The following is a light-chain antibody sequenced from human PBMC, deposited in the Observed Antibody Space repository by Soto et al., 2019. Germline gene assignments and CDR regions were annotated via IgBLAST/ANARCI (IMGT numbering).Light chain of an antibody. J-gene: IGLJ2*01. CDR1: SDDIGKYSY. Sequence: QSALTQPRSVSGSPGQSVTISCAGTSDDIGKYSYVSWYQQLPGKAPRVIIYDVTQRPSGVPDRFSGSKSGSTASLTISGLQADDDGYYYCCAYAGTYTAKFGGGTKVTVL. CDR3: CAYAGTYTAK. V-gene: IGLV2-11*01. CDR2: DVT.